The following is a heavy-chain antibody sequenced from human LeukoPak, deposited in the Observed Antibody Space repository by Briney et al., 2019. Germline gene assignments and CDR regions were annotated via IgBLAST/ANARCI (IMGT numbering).Heavy chain of an antibody. J-gene: IGHJ4*02. D-gene: IGHD3-10*01. CDR1: GGSISSYY. CDR2: IYYSGST. V-gene: IGHV4-59*12. Sequence: PSETLSLTCTVSGGSISSYYWSWIRQPPGKGLEWIGYIYYSGSTNYNPSLKSRVTISVDTSKNQFSLKLSSVAAADTAVYYCARDQLVRGVIGLWGQGTLVTVSS. CDR3: ARDQLVRGVIGL.